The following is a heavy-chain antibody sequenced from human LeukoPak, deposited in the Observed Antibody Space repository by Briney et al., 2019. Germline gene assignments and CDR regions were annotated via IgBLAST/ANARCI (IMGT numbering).Heavy chain of an antibody. CDR2: IKEDGSEK. V-gene: IGHV3-7*01. D-gene: IGHD3-16*01. Sequence: GRSLRLSCADSGFSFGRYWMSWVRQAPGKRLEWVANIKEDGSEKYYVDSVKGRFTISRDNAKNSLYLQMNSLRAEDTAMYYCARDGPGGYLDYWGQGTLVTVSS. CDR3: ARDGPGGYLDY. J-gene: IGHJ4*02. CDR1: GFSFGRYW.